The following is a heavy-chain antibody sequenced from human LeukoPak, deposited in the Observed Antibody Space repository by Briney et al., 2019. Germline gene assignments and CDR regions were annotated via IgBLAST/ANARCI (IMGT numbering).Heavy chain of an antibody. J-gene: IGHJ6*03. D-gene: IGHD2-2*01. Sequence: ASVKVSCKASGGTFSSYAISWVRQAPGQGLEWMGGIIPIFGTANYAQKFQGRVTITTDESTSTAYMELSSLRSEDTAVYYCAAGTDIVVVPAYYYYMDVWGKGTTVTVSS. CDR3: AAGTDIVVVPAYYYYMDV. V-gene: IGHV1-69*05. CDR2: IIPIFGTA. CDR1: GGTFSSYA.